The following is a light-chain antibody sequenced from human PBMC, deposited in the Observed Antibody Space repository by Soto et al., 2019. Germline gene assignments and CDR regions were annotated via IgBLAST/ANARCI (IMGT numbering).Light chain of an antibody. CDR1: PSVTNF. CDR2: GAF. J-gene: IGKJ5*01. V-gene: IGKV3-11*01. CDR3: QQRNVWPPVT. Sequence: EIVLTQSPATLSLSPGERATLSCRASPSVTNFLAWYQKKPGQAPRLLIYGAFNMATGIPARFSGSGSGTDFTLTISSLEPEDSAVYYCQQRNVWPPVTFGQGTRLEIK.